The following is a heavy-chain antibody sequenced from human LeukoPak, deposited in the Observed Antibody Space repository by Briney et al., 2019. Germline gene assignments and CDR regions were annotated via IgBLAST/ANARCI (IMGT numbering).Heavy chain of an antibody. J-gene: IGHJ4*02. CDR2: ISGSGGST. D-gene: IGHD6-19*01. CDR1: GFTFSSYA. Sequence: TGGSLRLSCAASGFTFSSYAMSWVRQAPGKGLEWVSAISGSGGSTYYADSVKGRFTISRDNSKNTLYLQMNGLRAEDTAVYYCAKGYSSGWYLGGDYWGRGTLVTVSS. CDR3: AKGYSSGWYLGGDY. V-gene: IGHV3-23*01.